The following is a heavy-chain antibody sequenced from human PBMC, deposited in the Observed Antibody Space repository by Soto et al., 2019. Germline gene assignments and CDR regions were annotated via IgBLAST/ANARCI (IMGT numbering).Heavy chain of an antibody. CDR1: GGSFSGYY. Sequence: SETLSVTCAVYGGSFSGYYWSWIRQPPGKGLEWIGEINHSGSTNYNPSLKSRVTISVDTSKNQFSLKLSSVTAADTAVYYCARRLYYYDSSGYKQVYYFDYWGQGTLVTVSS. CDR2: INHSGST. CDR3: ARRLYYYDSSGYKQVYYFDY. V-gene: IGHV4-34*01. D-gene: IGHD3-22*01. J-gene: IGHJ4*02.